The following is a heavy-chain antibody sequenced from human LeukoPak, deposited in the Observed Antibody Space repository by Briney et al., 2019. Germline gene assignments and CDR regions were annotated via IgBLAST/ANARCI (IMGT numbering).Heavy chain of an antibody. CDR2: SRNKARSYTT. V-gene: IGHV3-72*01. CDR3: ARTYYDILTGIRDFDY. Sequence: PGGSLRLSCAGSGFPFSDHYTDWVRQAPGKGLEWVGRSRNKARSYTTDYAASVKGRFTVSRDGSKNSVFLQMNSLKTEDTAVYYCARTYYDILTGIRDFDYWGQGTLVTVSS. J-gene: IGHJ4*02. D-gene: IGHD3-9*01. CDR1: GFPFSDHY.